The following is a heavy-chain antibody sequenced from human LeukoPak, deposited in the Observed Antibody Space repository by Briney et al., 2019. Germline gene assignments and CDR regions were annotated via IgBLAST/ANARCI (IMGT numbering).Heavy chain of an antibody. CDR2: INHSGST. CDR1: GGSFSGYY. V-gene: IGHV4-34*01. J-gene: IGHJ4*02. CDR3: ARVGSDY. Sequence: SETLCLTCAVSGGSFSGYYWSWIRQPPGKGLEWIGEINHSGSTNYNPSLKSRVTISVDTSKNQFSLKLSSVTAADTAVYYCARVGSDYWGQGTLVTVSS. D-gene: IGHD2-15*01.